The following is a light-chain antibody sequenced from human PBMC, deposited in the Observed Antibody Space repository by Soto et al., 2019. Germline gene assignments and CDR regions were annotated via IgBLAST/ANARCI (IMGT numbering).Light chain of an antibody. CDR3: QQYNNWPPDRT. CDR1: QSVGSN. CDR2: GAS. Sequence: EIVMTQSPATLSVSPGERATLSCRASQSVGSNLAWYQQKPGQAPRLLIYGASTRPTDIPARLSGSGSGTEFTLTISSIQSEDFAIYFCQQYNNWPPDRTFGQGTKVEIK. V-gene: IGKV3-15*01. J-gene: IGKJ1*01.